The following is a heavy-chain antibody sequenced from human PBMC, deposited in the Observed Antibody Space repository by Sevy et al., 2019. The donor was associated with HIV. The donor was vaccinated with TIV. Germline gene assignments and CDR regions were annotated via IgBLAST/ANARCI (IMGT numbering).Heavy chain of an antibody. J-gene: IGHJ5*02. V-gene: IGHV3-33*08. D-gene: IGHD3-10*01. CDR1: GFTFSEYG. Sequence: GGSLRLSCVASGFTFSEYGMHWVRQAPGKGLEWVAVISHDGRNNKYNADSVKGRFTISRHNSKNTLYLQMNSLRAEDTAIYYCARDRGEILRSAFKSWGQGTRVTVSS. CDR2: ISHDGRNNK. CDR3: ARDRGEILRSAFKS.